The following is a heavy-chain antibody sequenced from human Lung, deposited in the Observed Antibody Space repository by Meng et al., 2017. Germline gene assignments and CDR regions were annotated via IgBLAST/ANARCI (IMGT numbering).Heavy chain of an antibody. V-gene: IGHV4-34*01. CDR1: GGSFSDYY. CDR2: INHSGST. J-gene: IGHJ4*02. D-gene: IGHD4-11*01. Sequence: QVPLQQWGACLLKPSETLSLTCVVSGGSFSDYYWSWIRQPPGKGLEWIGEINHSGSTNYNPSLENRATISVDTSQNNLSLKLSSVTAADSAVYYCARGPTTMAHDFDYWGQGTLVTVSS. CDR3: ARGPTTMAHDFDY.